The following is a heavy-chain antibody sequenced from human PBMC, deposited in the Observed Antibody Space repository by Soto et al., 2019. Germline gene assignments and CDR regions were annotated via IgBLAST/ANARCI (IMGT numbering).Heavy chain of an antibody. CDR1: RFTFSSYA. Sequence: GRSLRLSCAASRFTFSSYAMCCVRQSPGKGLEWVSAISGSGGSTYYADSVKGRFTISRDNSKNTLYLQMNSLRAEDTAVYYCAKTRVYSSGWYYFDYWGQGTLVTVFS. CDR2: ISGSGGST. V-gene: IGHV3-23*01. D-gene: IGHD6-19*01. J-gene: IGHJ4*02. CDR3: AKTRVYSSGWYYFDY.